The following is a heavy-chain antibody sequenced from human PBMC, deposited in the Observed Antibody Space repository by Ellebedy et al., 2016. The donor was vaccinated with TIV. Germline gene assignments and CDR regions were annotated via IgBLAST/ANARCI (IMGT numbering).Heavy chain of an antibody. CDR1: GFNFDDYG. D-gene: IGHD3-9*01. J-gene: IGHJ4*02. CDR3: ARDPLPDEDLLTGFSVGFDA. Sequence: GGSLRLSXGASGFNFDDYGMNWVRLPPGKGLEWVSGINWNGGSTGYADSVKGRFTISRDNAKKSLYLQMNSLRVEDTALYYCARDPLPDEDLLTGFSVGFDAWGQGTLVTVSS. V-gene: IGHV3-20*03. CDR2: INWNGGST.